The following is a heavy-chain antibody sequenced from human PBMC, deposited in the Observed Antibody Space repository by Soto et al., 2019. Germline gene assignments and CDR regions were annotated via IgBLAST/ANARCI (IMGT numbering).Heavy chain of an antibody. CDR2: IYYSGST. CDR1: GGSISSYY. J-gene: IGHJ6*02. CDR3: ARSAMDV. V-gene: IGHV4-59*01. Sequence: QVQLQESGPGLVKPSETLSLTCTVSGGSISSYYWSWIRQPPGKGLEWIGYIYYSGSTNYNPSLKSRVTISVDTSKNQFSLKLSSVTAADTAVYYCARSAMDVWGQGTTVTVSS.